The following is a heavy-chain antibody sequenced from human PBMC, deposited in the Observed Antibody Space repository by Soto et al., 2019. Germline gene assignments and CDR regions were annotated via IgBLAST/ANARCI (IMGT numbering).Heavy chain of an antibody. CDR3: ARPKGYSYGYYFDY. V-gene: IGHV2-26*01. CDR1: GFSLSNARMG. CDR2: IFSNDEK. Sequence: SGPTLVNPTETLTLTCTVSGFSLSNARMGVSWIRQPPGKALEWLAHIFSNDEKSYSTSLKSRLTISKDTSKSQVVLTMTNMDPVDTATYYCARPKGYSYGYYFDYWGQGTLVTVSS. J-gene: IGHJ4*02. D-gene: IGHD5-18*01.